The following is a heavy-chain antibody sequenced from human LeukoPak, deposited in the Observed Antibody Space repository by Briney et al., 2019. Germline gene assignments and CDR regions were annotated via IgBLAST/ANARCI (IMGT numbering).Heavy chain of an antibody. CDR2: IYYSGST. CDR3: ARGPSGLYYYDSAIN. V-gene: IGHV4-59*08. CDR1: GGSISSYY. Sequence: SETLSLTCTVSGGSISSYYWSWIRQPPGKGLEWIGYIYYSGSTNYNPSLKSRVTISVDTSKNQFSLKLSSVTAADTAVYYCARGPSGLYYYDSAINWGQGTLVTVSS. D-gene: IGHD3-22*01. J-gene: IGHJ4*02.